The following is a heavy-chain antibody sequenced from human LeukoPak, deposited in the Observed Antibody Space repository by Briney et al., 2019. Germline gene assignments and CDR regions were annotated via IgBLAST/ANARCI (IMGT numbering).Heavy chain of an antibody. Sequence: ASVKVSCKASGYTFTSYGISWVRQAPGRGLEWMGWISAYNGNTNYAQKLQGRVTMTTDTSTSTAYMELRSLRSDDTAVYYCARATSSIAARFVDYWGQGTLVTVSS. D-gene: IGHD6-6*01. V-gene: IGHV1-18*01. CDR2: ISAYNGNT. CDR3: ARATSSIAARFVDY. J-gene: IGHJ4*02. CDR1: GYTFTSYG.